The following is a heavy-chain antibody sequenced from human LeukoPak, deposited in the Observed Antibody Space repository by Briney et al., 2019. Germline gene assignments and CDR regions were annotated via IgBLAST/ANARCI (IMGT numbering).Heavy chain of an antibody. V-gene: IGHV3-48*04. CDR1: GFTFSSSG. Sequence: GGSLRLSCAASGFTFSSSGMNWVRQAPGKGLEWVSYISSSSSTIYYADSVKGRFTISRDNAKNSLYLQMNSLRAEDTAVYYCARYITMVRGVGFDYWGQGTLVTVSS. D-gene: IGHD3-10*01. CDR3: ARYITMVRGVGFDY. CDR2: ISSSSSTI. J-gene: IGHJ4*02.